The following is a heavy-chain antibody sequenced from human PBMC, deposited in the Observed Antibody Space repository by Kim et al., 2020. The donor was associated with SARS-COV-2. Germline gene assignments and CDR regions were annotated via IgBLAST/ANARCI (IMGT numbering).Heavy chain of an antibody. CDR1: GFTLSSHA. CDR3: GRRAQHWGPHDY. J-gene: IGHJ4*02. CDR2: ISDSGDNT. D-gene: IGHD3-16*01. Sequence: GGSLRLSCAASGFTLSSHAMSWVRQAPGKGLEWVSTISDSGDNTYYADAVKGRVTISRDNSKNTLYLQMNSLRAEDTALYFCGRRAQHWGPHDYWGQGTLITVSS. V-gene: IGHV3-23*01.